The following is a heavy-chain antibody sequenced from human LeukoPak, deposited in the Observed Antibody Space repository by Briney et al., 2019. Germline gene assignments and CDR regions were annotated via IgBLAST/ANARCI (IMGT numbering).Heavy chain of an antibody. D-gene: IGHD3-22*01. CDR2: IKQDGSEK. V-gene: IGHV3-7*01. Sequence: GGSLRLSCAASGFNFGSYSMTWVRQAPGKGLEWVANIKQDGSEKYCVDSVKGRFTISRDNAKNSLYLQMNSLRAEDTAVYYCARDLSYYDSSGYYYGNDAFDIWGQGTMVTVSS. J-gene: IGHJ3*02. CDR1: GFNFGSYS. CDR3: ARDLSYYDSSGYYYGNDAFDI.